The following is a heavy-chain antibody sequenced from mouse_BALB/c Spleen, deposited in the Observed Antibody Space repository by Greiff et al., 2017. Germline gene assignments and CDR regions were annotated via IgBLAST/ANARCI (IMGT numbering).Heavy chain of an antibody. D-gene: IGHD1-1*01. CDR2: INPYNDGT. CDR3: ARGYYYGTGNWYFDV. J-gene: IGHJ1*01. V-gene: IGHV1-14*01. CDR1: GYTFTSYV. Sequence: LVESGPELVKPGASVKMSCKASGYTFTSYVMHWVKQKPGQGLEWIGYINPYNDGTKYNEKFKGKATLTSDKSSSTAYMELSSLTSEDSAVYYCARGYYYGTGNWYFDVWGAGTTVTVSS.